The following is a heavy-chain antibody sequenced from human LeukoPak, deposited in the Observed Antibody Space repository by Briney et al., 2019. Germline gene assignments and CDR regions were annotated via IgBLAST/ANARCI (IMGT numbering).Heavy chain of an antibody. V-gene: IGHV4-4*02. CDR2: IYHSGST. D-gene: IGHD6-6*01. CDR1: GGSISSSVW. CDR3: ARDRKYSSSGYYFYYMDV. Sequence: SETLSLTCAVSGGSISSSVWWSWVRQPPGKGLEWIGEIYHSGSTNYNPSPKSRVTISVDESKNQFSLELNSVTAADTAVYYCARDRKYSSSGYYFYYMDVWGKGTTVTVSS. J-gene: IGHJ6*03.